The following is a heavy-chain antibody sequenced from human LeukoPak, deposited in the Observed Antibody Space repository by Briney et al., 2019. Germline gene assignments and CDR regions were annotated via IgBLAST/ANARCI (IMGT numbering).Heavy chain of an antibody. CDR2: IYYSGST. J-gene: IGHJ5*02. D-gene: IGHD2-2*02. CDR1: GGSISSGGYY. Sequence: SETLSLTCTASGGSISSGGYYWSWIRQHPGKGLEWIGYIYYSGSTYSNPSLKSRVTISVDTSKNQFSLNLSSVTAADTAVYYCARYCSSTNCYKGGFDPWGQGTLVTVSS. V-gene: IGHV4-31*03. CDR3: ARYCSSTNCYKGGFDP.